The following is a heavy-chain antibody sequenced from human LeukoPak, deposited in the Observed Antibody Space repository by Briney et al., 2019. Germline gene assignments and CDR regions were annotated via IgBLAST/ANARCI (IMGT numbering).Heavy chain of an antibody. J-gene: IGHJ4*02. V-gene: IGHV1-18*01. CDR3: ARVVHTAGWEYFDY. D-gene: IGHD5-18*01. CDR2: ISAYNGNT. Sequence: ASVKVSCKASGYTFTSYGISWVRQAPGQGLEWMGWISAYNGNTNYAQKLQGRVTMTTDTSTSTAYMELRSLRSDDTAVYYCARVVHTAGWEYFDYWGQGTLVTVSS. CDR1: GYTFTSYG.